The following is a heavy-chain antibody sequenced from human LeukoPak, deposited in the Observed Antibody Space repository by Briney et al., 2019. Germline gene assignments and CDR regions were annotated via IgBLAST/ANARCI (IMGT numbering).Heavy chain of an antibody. CDR3: ARDHLAYYDFWSGYNWFDP. Sequence: GGSLRLSCVASGFTFSSYSMNWVRQAPGKGLEWVSSISSSSSYIYYADSVKGRFTISRDNAKNSLYLQMNSLRAEDTAVYYCARDHLAYYDFWSGYNWFDPWGQGTLVTVSS. CDR2: ISSSSSYI. J-gene: IGHJ5*02. V-gene: IGHV3-21*01. CDR1: GFTFSSYS. D-gene: IGHD3-3*01.